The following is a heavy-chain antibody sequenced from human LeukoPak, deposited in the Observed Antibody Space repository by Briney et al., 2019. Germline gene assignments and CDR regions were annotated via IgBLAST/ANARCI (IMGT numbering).Heavy chain of an antibody. V-gene: IGHV4-4*07. CDR3: ARGYGSGSYST. Sequence: SETLSLTCTVSGGSISGYYWSWIRQPAGKGLEWIGRIYTSGSTNYNPSLKSRVTMSVDTSKNQFSLKVNSVTAADTAVYFCARGYGSGSYSTWGQGTLVSVSS. CDR1: GGSISGYY. J-gene: IGHJ5*02. CDR2: IYTSGST. D-gene: IGHD3-10*01.